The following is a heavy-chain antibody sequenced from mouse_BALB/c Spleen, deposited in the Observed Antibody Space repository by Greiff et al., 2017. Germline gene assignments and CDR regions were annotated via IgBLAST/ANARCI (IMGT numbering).Heavy chain of an antibody. D-gene: IGHD2-10*02. Sequence: EVKLMESGGGLVQPGGSRKLSCAASGFTFSSFGMHWVRQAPEKGLEWVAYISSGSSTIYYADTVKGRFTISRDNPKNTLFLQMTSLRSEDTAMYYCARLAYGNYEAYWGQGTLVTVSA. J-gene: IGHJ3*01. CDR2: ISSGSSTI. CDR3: ARLAYGNYEAY. V-gene: IGHV5-17*02. CDR1: GFTFSSFG.